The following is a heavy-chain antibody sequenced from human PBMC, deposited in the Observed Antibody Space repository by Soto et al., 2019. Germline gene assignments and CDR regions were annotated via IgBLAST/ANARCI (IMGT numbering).Heavy chain of an antibody. CDR1: GFSFTNFA. CDR3: AKDISTIVVVTAAFDI. V-gene: IGHV3-23*01. CDR2: IGASGDIT. Sequence: GGSLRLSCAASGFSFTNFAMSWVRQAPGKGLEWVAGIGASGDITWYADSVKGRLSISRENSKNTLYLQLNSLRFEDTAVYYCAKDISTIVVVTAAFDIWGQGTMVTVSS. J-gene: IGHJ3*02. D-gene: IGHD2-21*02.